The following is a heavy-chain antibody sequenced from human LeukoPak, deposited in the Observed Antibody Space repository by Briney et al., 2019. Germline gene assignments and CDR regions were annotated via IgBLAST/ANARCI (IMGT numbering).Heavy chain of an antibody. CDR1: GFTFSSYW. V-gene: IGHV3-7*01. D-gene: IGHD2-15*01. J-gene: IGHJ4*02. CDR2: IKQDGSEK. CDR3: ARTGSSVHFDY. Sequence: PGGSLRLSCAASGFTFSSYWMSWVRQAPGKGLEWVANIKQDGSEKYYVDSVKGRFTISRDNAKNSLYLQMNSLSAEDTAVYYCARTGSSVHFDYWGQGTLVTVSS.